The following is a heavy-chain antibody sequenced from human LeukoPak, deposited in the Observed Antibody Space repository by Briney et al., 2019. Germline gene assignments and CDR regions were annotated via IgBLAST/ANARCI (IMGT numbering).Heavy chain of an antibody. J-gene: IGHJ2*01. CDR1: GFTFSSYA. Sequence: GRSLRLSCAASGFTFSSYAMHWVRQAPGKGLEWVSYISTSGRTIYYADSVKGRFTISRDNAKNSLYLQMNSLRAEDTAVYYCARERDSSGYYSSGYFDLWGRGTLVTVSS. V-gene: IGHV3-48*03. CDR2: ISTSGRTI. D-gene: IGHD3-22*01. CDR3: ARERDSSGYYSSGYFDL.